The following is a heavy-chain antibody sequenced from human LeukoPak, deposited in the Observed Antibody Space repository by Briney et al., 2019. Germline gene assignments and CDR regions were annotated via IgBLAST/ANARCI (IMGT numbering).Heavy chain of an antibody. CDR1: GGSISTTNW. Sequence: SGTLSLTCDVSGGSISTTNWWTWVRQPPGGGLEWIGEVYLNGRTHYSPSLESRVTMSVDMSENHISLQLTSVTAADTAVYYCAREGGFYRPLDYSGPGTLVIVSP. V-gene: IGHV4-4*02. CDR3: AREGGFYRPLDY. CDR2: VYLNGRT. D-gene: IGHD2/OR15-2a*01. J-gene: IGHJ4*02.